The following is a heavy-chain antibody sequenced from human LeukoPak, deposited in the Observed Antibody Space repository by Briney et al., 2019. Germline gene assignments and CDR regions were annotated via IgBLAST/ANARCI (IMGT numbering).Heavy chain of an antibody. J-gene: IGHJ4*02. V-gene: IGHV3-9*01. CDR1: GFTFDDYA. CDR2: ISWNSGSI. CDR3: AKASGYYFDF. D-gene: IGHD6-13*01. Sequence: GRSLRLSCAASGFTFDDYAMHWVRHAPGKGLEWVSGISWNSGSIGYADSVKGRFTISRDNAKNSLYLQMNSLRAEDTALYYCAKASGYYFDFWGQGTLVTVSS.